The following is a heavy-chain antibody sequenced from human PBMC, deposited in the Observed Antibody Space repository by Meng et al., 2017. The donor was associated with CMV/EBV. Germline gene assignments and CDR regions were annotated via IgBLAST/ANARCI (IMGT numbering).Heavy chain of an antibody. CDR2: IYYSGST. CDR1: GGSISIGDYY. CDR3: ARDYGDLRQDY. D-gene: IGHD4-17*01. V-gene: IGHV4-39*07. Sequence: HLQGSGPGLVKPSQTLSLTCTVSGGSISIGDYYWSWIRQPPGKGLEWIGSIYYSGSTYYNPSLKSRVTISVDTSKNQFSLKLSSVTAADTAVYYCARDYGDLRQDYWGQGTLVTVSS. J-gene: IGHJ4*02.